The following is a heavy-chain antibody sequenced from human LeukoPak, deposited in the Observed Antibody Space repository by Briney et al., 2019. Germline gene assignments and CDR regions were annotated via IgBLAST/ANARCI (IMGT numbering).Heavy chain of an antibody. J-gene: IGHJ6*02. CDR3: VRGYPFGPYGMDV. CDR1: GLIVSSNY. Sequence: GGSLRLSCAASGLIVSSNYMSWVRQAPGKGLEYVSAISDSGGSTYYADSVKGRFTISRDNSKNTLYLQMSSLRAEDTAVYFCVRGYPFGPYGMDVWGQGITVTVSS. D-gene: IGHD5-18*01. CDR2: ISDSGGST. V-gene: IGHV3-64D*09.